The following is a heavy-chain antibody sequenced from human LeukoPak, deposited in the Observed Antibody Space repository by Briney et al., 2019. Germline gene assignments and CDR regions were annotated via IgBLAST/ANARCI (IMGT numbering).Heavy chain of an antibody. CDR1: GGTFSSYA. CDR3: ARGLGLRPYYYMDV. Sequence: ASVKVSCKASGGTFSSYAISWVRQAPGQGLEWMGGIIPIFGTANYAQKFQGRVTITTDESTSTAYMELSSLRSEDTAVYYCARGLGLRPYYYMDVWGRGTTVTVSS. J-gene: IGHJ6*03. V-gene: IGHV1-69*05. CDR2: IIPIFGTA. D-gene: IGHD1-26*01.